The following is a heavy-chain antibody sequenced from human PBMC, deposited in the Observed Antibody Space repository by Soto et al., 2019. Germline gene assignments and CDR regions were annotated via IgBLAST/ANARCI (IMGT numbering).Heavy chain of an antibody. J-gene: IGHJ1*01. CDR3: ARGVVGASTGFQH. CDR1: GGSISSFH. Sequence: QVQLQESGPGLVKTSVTLSLTCTVSGGSISSFHWSWIRQPPGKGLEWIGFISNSGRTNYNPSLKSRVTISLDTSKNQFSLKLSSVSAADTAVYYCARGVVGASTGFQHWGQGTLVTVSS. CDR2: ISNSGRT. V-gene: IGHV4-59*01. D-gene: IGHD1-26*01.